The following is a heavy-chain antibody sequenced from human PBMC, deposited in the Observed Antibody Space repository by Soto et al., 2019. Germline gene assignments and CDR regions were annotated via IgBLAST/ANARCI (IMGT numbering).Heavy chain of an antibody. CDR2: IYYIGST. J-gene: IGHJ6*03. CDR3: ARGGISHWAYFYYMDV. Sequence: SETLSLTCTVSGDSISSGGNYWSWIRQHPAKGLEWIGYIYYIGSTYYNPSLKSRVTMSVDTSKNQFSLTLNSVTAADTATYYCARGGISHWAYFYYMDVWDRGTTVTVSS. CDR1: GDSISSGGNY. V-gene: IGHV4-31*03. D-gene: IGHD2-21*01.